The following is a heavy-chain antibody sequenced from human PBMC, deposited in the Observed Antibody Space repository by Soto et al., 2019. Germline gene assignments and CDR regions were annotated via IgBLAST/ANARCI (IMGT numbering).Heavy chain of an antibody. V-gene: IGHV3-53*04. D-gene: IGHD6-19*01. Sequence: GGSLRLSCAASGFTVSSNYMSWVRQAPGKGLEWVSVIYSGGSTYYADSVKGRFTISRHNSKNTLYLQMNSLRAEDTAVYYCARDSYSSGWFPTWAFDIWGQGTMVTVSS. CDR2: IYSGGST. CDR1: GFTVSSNY. CDR3: ARDSYSSGWFPTWAFDI. J-gene: IGHJ3*02.